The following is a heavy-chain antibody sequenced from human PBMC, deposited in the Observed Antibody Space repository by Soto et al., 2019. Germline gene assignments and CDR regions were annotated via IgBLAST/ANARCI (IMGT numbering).Heavy chain of an antibody. CDR3: ARSTGIAVPDY. D-gene: IGHD6-19*01. CDR1: GYTLTSYA. Sequence: VKVSCKASGYTLTSYAMHWVRQAPGQRLEWMGWVNDGNGNTKYSQKFQGRVTITRDTSASTAYMELSSLSFVDTAVYYCARSTGIAVPDYWGQGTLGTVS. CDR2: VNDGNGNT. J-gene: IGHJ4*02. V-gene: IGHV1-3*01.